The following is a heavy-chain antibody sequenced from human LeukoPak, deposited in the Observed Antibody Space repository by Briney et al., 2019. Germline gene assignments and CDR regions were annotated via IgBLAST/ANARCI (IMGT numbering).Heavy chain of an antibody. V-gene: IGHV3-30*12. Sequence: GGFLRLSSAASGLTFSYYYVRWIRQAPGKGLGLVVIISYDGSNKYYADSVKGRFTISRDNSKNTLYLQMNSLKASDTAMYYCARYYCSDGNCHGIFDYWGQGTLVTVSS. D-gene: IGHD2-15*01. CDR3: ARYYCSDGNCHGIFDY. CDR2: ISYDGSNK. J-gene: IGHJ4*02. CDR1: GLTFSYYY.